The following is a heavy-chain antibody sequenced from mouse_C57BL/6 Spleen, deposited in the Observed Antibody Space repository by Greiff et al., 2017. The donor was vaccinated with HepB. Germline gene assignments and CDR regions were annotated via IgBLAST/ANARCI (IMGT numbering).Heavy chain of an antibody. V-gene: IGHV5-4*01. CDR3: ARENYGNSLDY. D-gene: IGHD2-1*01. Sequence: EVQLVESGGGLVKPGGSLKLSCAASGFTFSSYAMSWVRQTPEKRLEWVATISDGGSYTYYPDNVKGRFTISRDNAKNNLYLQMSHLKSEDTAMYYCARENYGNSLDYWGQGTTLTVSS. CDR1: GFTFSSYA. CDR2: ISDGGSYT. J-gene: IGHJ2*01.